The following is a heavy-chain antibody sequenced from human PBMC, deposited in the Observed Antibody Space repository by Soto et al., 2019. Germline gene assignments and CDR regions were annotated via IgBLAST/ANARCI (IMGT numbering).Heavy chain of an antibody. CDR1: GFSVSSYG. Sequence: QEQLVESGGGVVQPGQSLRVSCVASGFSVSSYGIHWVRQGPGKDLEWVATTWHNEWSEFSAESLKGRVTVTRDSPKNTIILEIDSLRVEDTALYYWVRDRGTCTPTRRPSSCGSRAFDLWGQGTIVTV. V-gene: IGHV3-33*01. CDR2: TWHNEWSE. CDR3: VRDRGTCTPTRRPSSCGSRAFDL. J-gene: IGHJ3*01. D-gene: IGHD2-2*01.